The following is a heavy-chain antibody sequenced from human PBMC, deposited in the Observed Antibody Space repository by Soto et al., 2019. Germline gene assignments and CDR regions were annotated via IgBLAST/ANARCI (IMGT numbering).Heavy chain of an antibody. CDR3: ARRGEYYYDSSGYFDY. J-gene: IGHJ4*02. D-gene: IGHD3-22*01. CDR1: GGTFSSYA. CDR2: IIPIFGIA. Sequence: QVQLVQSGAEVKKPGSSVKVSCKASGGTFSSYAISWVRQAPGQGLEWMGGIIPIFGIANYAQKFQGRVTITADESTSTAYMELSSLRSEDTAVYYCARRGEYYYDSSGYFDYWGQGTLVTVSS. V-gene: IGHV1-69*01.